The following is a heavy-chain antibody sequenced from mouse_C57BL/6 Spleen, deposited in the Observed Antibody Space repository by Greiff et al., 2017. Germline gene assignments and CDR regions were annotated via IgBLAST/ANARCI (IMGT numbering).Heavy chain of an antibody. J-gene: IGHJ3*01. CDR1: GYTFTEYT. Sequence: VQLQQSGAELVKPGASVKLSCKASGYTFTEYTIPWVKQRSGQGLEWIGWFYPGSGSIKYNEKFKGKATLTADKSSSTVYMELSRLTSEDSAVYFCARHEEGAIYYDYEGFAYWGQGTLVTVSA. V-gene: IGHV1-62-2*01. CDR3: ARHEEGAIYYDYEGFAY. D-gene: IGHD2-4*01. CDR2: FYPGSGSI.